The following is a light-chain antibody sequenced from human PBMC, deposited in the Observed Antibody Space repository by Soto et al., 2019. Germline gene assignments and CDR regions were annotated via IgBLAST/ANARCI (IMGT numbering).Light chain of an antibody. CDR2: GAS. J-gene: IGKJ1*01. CDR1: QSVSSSY. CDR3: QQDYNLPRT. Sequence: EIVMTQSPATLSLSPGERATLSCRASQSVSSSYLSWYQQKPGQAPRLLIYGASTRATGIPARFSSSGSGTDFTLTISSLQPEDFAVYYCQQDYNLPRTFGQGTKVEIK. V-gene: IGKV3D-7*01.